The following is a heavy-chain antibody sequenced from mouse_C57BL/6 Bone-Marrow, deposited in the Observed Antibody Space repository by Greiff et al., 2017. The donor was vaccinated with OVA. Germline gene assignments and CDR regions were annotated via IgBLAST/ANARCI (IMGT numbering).Heavy chain of an antibody. Sequence: QVHVKQPGTELVKPGASVKLSCKASGYTFTSYWMHWVKQRPGQGLEWIGKINPSNGGTNYNEKFKSKATLTVDKSSSTAYMQLSSLTSEDSAVYYCARAGGTRAWFAYWGKGTLVTVSA. V-gene: IGHV1-53*01. CDR3: ARAGGTRAWFAY. CDR1: GYTFTSYW. CDR2: INPSNGGT. J-gene: IGHJ3*01. D-gene: IGHD4-1*01.